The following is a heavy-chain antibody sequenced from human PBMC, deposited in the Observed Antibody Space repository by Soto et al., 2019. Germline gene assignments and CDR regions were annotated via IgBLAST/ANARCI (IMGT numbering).Heavy chain of an antibody. Sequence: GGSLRLSCAASGFTFDDYAMHWVRQAPGKGLEWVSGISWNSGIIGYADSVKGRFTISRDNAMNSLYLQMNSLRAEDTALYYSANVTAAGYYDTFTGPLAYWGQGTLVTVSS. V-gene: IGHV3-9*01. CDR3: ANVTAAGYYDTFTGPLAY. CDR2: ISWNSGII. CDR1: GFTFDDYA. J-gene: IGHJ4*02. D-gene: IGHD3-9*01.